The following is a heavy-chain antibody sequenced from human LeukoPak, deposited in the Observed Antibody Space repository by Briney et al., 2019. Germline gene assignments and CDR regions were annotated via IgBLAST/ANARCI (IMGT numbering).Heavy chain of an antibody. J-gene: IGHJ4*02. D-gene: IGHD1-26*01. Sequence: PGGSLRLSCAAYGFTFTNYAMTWVRQAPGKGLEWVSAISDSGSKTHYADSVKGRFTISRDNSKNTVYLQMNNLRAEDTALYYCAKDWSCDYWGQGTLVTVS. CDR1: GFTFTNYA. CDR3: AKDWSCDY. V-gene: IGHV3-23*01. CDR2: ISDSGSKT.